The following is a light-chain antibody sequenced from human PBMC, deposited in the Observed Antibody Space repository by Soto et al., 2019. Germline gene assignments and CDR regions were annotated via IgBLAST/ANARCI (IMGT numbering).Light chain of an antibody. CDR2: DAS. CDR1: QSISSW. Sequence: DIQMTQSPSTLSASVGDRVTLTCRASQSISSWLAWYQQKPGKAPKLLIYDASSLDSGVPSRFSGSGSGTEFTLTISSLQSDDFATYYCQQYNSYPLTFGQGTKLEIK. J-gene: IGKJ2*01. CDR3: QQYNSYPLT. V-gene: IGKV1-5*01.